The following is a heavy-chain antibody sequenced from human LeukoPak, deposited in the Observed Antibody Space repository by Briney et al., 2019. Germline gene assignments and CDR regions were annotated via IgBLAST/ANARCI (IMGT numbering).Heavy chain of an antibody. CDR3: AKSLDYDGGVLWALPQY. CDR1: GFTFSSYT. J-gene: IGHJ4*02. Sequence: GGSLRLSCVASGFTFSSYTMSWIRQAPGKRLDWVSAISGSGDITYYADSVKGRFTISRDNSKNTLYLQMSSLRAEDTAIYYCAKSLDYDGGVLWALPQYWGQGTLVTVSS. CDR2: ISGSGDIT. D-gene: IGHD3-22*01. V-gene: IGHV3-23*01.